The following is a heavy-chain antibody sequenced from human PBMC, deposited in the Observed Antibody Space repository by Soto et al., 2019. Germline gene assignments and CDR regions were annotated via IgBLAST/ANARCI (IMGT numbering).Heavy chain of an antibody. CDR1: VGSFSGYY. J-gene: IGHJ4*02. CDR3: ARGPLYMVRGVIALYYFDY. D-gene: IGHD3-10*01. V-gene: IGHV4-34*01. CDR2: INHSGST. Sequence: QVQLQQWGAGLLKPSETLSLTCAVYVGSFSGYYWSWIRQPPGKGLEWMGEINHSGSTNYNPSLKSRVTISVDTSKNQFSLKLSSVTAADTAVYYCARGPLYMVRGVIALYYFDYWGQGTLVTVSS.